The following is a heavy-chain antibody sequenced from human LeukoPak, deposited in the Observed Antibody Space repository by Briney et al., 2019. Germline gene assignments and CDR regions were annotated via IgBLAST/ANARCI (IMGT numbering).Heavy chain of an antibody. J-gene: IGHJ5*02. CDR3: AKDPYRVVVATGNYLDP. Sequence: GRSLRLSCAGSGFIFNNYAMHWVRQPPGKGLEWVSGISWNSGSIDYADSVKGRFTISRDNAKNSLYLQMNSLRAEDTAIYYCAKDPYRVVVATGNYLDPWGQGALVTVSS. CDR1: GFIFNNYA. D-gene: IGHD2-15*01. CDR2: ISWNSGSI. V-gene: IGHV3-9*01.